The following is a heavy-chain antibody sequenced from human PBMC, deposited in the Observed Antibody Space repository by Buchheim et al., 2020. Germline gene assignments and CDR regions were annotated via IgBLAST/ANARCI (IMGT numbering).Heavy chain of an antibody. D-gene: IGHD2-15*01. J-gene: IGHJ4*02. CDR3: VREVDCRGNTCYSFDY. CDR1: GFTFSSYG. Sequence: QVQLVESGGGVVQPGRSLRLSCAASGFTFSSYGMHWIRQAPGKGLEWVALIWFDGTNKFYTDSVKGRFTISRDNSKNTLSLQMNSLRAEDTAVYHCVREVDCRGNTCYSFDYWGQGTL. CDR2: IWFDGTNK. V-gene: IGHV3-33*01.